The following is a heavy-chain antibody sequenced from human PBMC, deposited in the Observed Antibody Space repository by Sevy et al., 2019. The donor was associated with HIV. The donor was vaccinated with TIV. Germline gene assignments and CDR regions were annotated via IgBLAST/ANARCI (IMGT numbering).Heavy chain of an antibody. V-gene: IGHV4-59*11. J-gene: IGHJ4*02. Sequence: SETLSLTCAVSGASISSHYWSWIRQSPGKGLEWIADTYNIGSSNDNASLKSRVTISVDTSKNQFSLNLRAVTAADTAVYFCARGAGYSGGYAPSDSWGQGTLVTVSS. CDR2: TYNIGSS. CDR1: GASISSHY. D-gene: IGHD2-15*01. CDR3: ARGAGYSGGYAPSDS.